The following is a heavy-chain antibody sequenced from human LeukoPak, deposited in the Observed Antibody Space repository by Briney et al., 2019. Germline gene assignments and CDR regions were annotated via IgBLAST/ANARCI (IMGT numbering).Heavy chain of an antibody. Sequence: ASVKVSCKASGYTFTGYYMHWVRQAPGQGLEWMGWINPNSGGTNYAQKFQGRVTMTRDTSISTAYMELSRLRSDDTAVYYCARVRTPHYYDSSGYYPDAFDIWGQGTMVTVSS. CDR2: INPNSGGT. J-gene: IGHJ3*02. D-gene: IGHD3-22*01. V-gene: IGHV1-2*02. CDR1: GYTFTGYY. CDR3: ARVRTPHYYDSSGYYPDAFDI.